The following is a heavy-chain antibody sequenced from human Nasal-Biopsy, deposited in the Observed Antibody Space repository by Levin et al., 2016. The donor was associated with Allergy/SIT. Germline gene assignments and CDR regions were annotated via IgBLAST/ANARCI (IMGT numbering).Heavy chain of an antibody. CDR1: GFTFSSYG. J-gene: IGHJ5*02. V-gene: IGHV3-30*02. CDR2: IPYGENKE. Sequence: GESLKISCAASGFTFSSYGMHWVRQAPDKGLEWVAFIPYGENKEYYADSVKGRFTISRDNSKNTVYLQMNSLRAEDTAVYYCARTGLLRNWFDPWGQGSLVAVSS. D-gene: IGHD3-22*01. CDR3: ARTGLLRNWFDP.